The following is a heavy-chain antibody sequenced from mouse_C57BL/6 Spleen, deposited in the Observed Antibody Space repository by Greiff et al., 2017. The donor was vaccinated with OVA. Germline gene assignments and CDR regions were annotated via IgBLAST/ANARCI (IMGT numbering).Heavy chain of an antibody. V-gene: IGHV1-61*01. D-gene: IGHD2-4*01. CDR2: IYPSDSET. Sequence: QVQLQQSGAELVRPGSSVKLSCKASGYTFTSYWMDWVKQRPGQGLEWIGNIYPSDSETHYNQKFKDKATLTVDKSSSTAYMQLSSLTSEDSAVYYCARWHDYLFAYWGQGTLVTVSA. CDR3: ARWHDYLFAY. CDR1: GYTFTSYW. J-gene: IGHJ3*01.